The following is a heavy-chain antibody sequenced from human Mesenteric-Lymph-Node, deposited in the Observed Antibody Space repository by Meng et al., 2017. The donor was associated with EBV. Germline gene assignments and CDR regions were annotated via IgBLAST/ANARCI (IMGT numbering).Heavy chain of an antibody. CDR3: ARLDRWELLRGLVY. J-gene: IGHJ4*02. CDR2: INHSGST. CDR1: GGSISSSSYY. Sequence: QLPLQESGPGLVKPSETRSLTCTVSGGSISSSSYYWSWIRQPPGKGLEWIGEINHSGSTNYNPSLKSRVTISVDTSKNQFSLKLSSVTAADMAVYYCARLDRWELLRGLVYWGQGTLVTVSS. V-gene: IGHV4-39*07. D-gene: IGHD1-26*01.